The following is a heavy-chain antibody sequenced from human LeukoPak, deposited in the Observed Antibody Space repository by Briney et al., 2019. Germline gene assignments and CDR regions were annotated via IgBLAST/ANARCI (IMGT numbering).Heavy chain of an antibody. D-gene: IGHD3-9*01. Sequence: SETLSLTCTVSGGSISSSSYYWGRLRQPPGKGLEWIGSNYYSGSTNYNPSLKSRVTISVDTSKNQFSLKLSSVTAADTAVYYCARAPTYYDILTGYSPRNWFDPWGQGTLVTVSS. CDR1: GGSISSSSYY. CDR2: NYYSGST. V-gene: IGHV4-39*07. CDR3: ARAPTYYDILTGYSPRNWFDP. J-gene: IGHJ5*02.